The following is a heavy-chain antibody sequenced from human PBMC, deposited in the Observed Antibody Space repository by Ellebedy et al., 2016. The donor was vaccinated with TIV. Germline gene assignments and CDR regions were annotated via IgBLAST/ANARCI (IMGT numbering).Heavy chain of an antibody. V-gene: IGHV4-59*12. J-gene: IGHJ4*02. CDR1: GGSMTSYY. CDR2: ISYSMYYSGST. CDR3: ARSPGRNDYTIFN. D-gene: IGHD4-11*01. Sequence: SETLSLTCTVSGGSMTSYYWSWIRQPPVKGLEWIGYISYSMYYSGSTNYNPSLKSRVTISVDTSKKQFSLKLSSVTAADTAVYYCARSPGRNDYTIFNWGQGTLVTVSS.